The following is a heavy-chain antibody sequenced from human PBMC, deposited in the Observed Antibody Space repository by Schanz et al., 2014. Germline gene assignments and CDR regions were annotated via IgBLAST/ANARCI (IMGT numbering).Heavy chain of an antibody. D-gene: IGHD3-3*01. J-gene: IGHJ4*02. CDR1: GFTFDDYA. CDR3: AKDIRIRLFFQFDS. Sequence: EVQLVESGGGLVQPGRSLRLSCAASGFTFDDYAMHWVRQAPGKGLEWVSGISWNSGSIGYADSVKGRFTISRDDAKNSLYLQMNSLRAEDTALYYCAKDIRIRLFFQFDSWGQGTLVTVSS. V-gene: IGHV3-9*01. CDR2: ISWNSGSI.